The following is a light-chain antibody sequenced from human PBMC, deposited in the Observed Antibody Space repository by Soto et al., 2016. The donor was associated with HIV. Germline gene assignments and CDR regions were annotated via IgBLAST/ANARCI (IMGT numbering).Light chain of an antibody. V-gene: IGKV1-27*01. Sequence: DIQMTQSPSSLSASVGDRVSITCRASQGIGNYLAWYQQKPGKFPKLLIYAASTLQSGVPSRFSGSGSGTEFTLTISSLQPDDFATYYCQQYNSYSRTFGQGTKVEIK. J-gene: IGKJ2*01. CDR2: AAS. CDR1: QGIGNY. CDR3: QQYNSYSRT.